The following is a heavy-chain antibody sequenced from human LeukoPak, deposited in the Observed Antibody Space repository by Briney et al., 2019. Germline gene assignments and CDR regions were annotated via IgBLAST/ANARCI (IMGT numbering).Heavy chain of an antibody. CDR1: GGSFSGYY. D-gene: IGHD2-15*01. J-gene: IGHJ4*02. V-gene: IGHV4-34*01. CDR3: AREIVVVVAATDSYYFDY. CDR2: INHSGST. Sequence: SETLSLTCAVYGGSFSGYYWSWIRQPPGKGLEWIGEINHSGSTNYNPSLKSRVTISVGTSKNQFSLKLSSVTAADTAVYYCAREIVVVVAATDSYYFDYWGQGTLVTVSS.